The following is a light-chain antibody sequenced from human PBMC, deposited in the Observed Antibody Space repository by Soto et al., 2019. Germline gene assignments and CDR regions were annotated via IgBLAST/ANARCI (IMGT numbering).Light chain of an antibody. Sequence: EIVMTQSPATLSVSPGETATLSCRASQSVSNLVWYQQKPGQAPRLLIYDASTRATGIPARFSGSGSGTEFTLTISSLQSEDFTVYYCQQYNDWPRTFGGGTTVEIK. CDR2: DAS. CDR3: QQYNDWPRT. V-gene: IGKV3-15*01. CDR1: QSVSN. J-gene: IGKJ4*01.